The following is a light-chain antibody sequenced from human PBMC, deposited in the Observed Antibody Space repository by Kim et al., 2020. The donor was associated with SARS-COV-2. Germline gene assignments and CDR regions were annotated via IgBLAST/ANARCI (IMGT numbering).Light chain of an antibody. CDR3: QQYGDSSYT. V-gene: IGKV3-20*01. CDR1: QTVSTRS. Sequence: LYPGERVTLTCRASQTVSTRSVAWYQQRPGQAPRLLIYGASSRATGLPDRFSGSGSGTDFTLTISRLEPEDFAVYYCQQYGDSSYTFGRGTKLEI. J-gene: IGKJ2*01. CDR2: GAS.